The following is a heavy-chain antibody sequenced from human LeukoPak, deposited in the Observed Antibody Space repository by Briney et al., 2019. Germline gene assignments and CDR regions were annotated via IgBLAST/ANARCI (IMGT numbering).Heavy chain of an antibody. J-gene: IGHJ4*02. CDR2: ISGSGGST. D-gene: IGHD3-10*01. V-gene: IGHV3-23*01. CDR1: GFTFSSYA. CDR3: AKYVGSSSFYFDY. Sequence: GGSLRLSCAASGFTFSSYAMSWVRQAPGKGLEWVSTISGSGGSTFYADSVKGRFTISRDNSENTLYLQMNSLRAEDTAVYYCAKYVGSSSFYFDYWGQGTLVTASS.